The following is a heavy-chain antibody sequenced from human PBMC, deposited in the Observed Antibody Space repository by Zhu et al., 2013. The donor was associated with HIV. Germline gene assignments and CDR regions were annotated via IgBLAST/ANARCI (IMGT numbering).Heavy chain of an antibody. V-gene: IGHV1-69*01. CDR1: GGTFSSYA. CDR2: IIPIFGTA. Sequence: QVQLVQSGAEVKKPGSSVKVSCKASGGTFSSYAISWVRQAPGQGLEWMGGIIPIFGTANYAQKFQGRVTITADESTSTAYMELSSLRSEDTAVYYCARDGQLVVSDYYYYGMDVWAEGTTVTVSS. CDR3: ARDGQLVVSDYYYYGMDV. J-gene: IGHJ6*04. D-gene: IGHD6-19*01.